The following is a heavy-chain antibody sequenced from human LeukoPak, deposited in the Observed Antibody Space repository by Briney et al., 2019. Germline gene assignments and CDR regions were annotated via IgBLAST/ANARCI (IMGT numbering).Heavy chain of an antibody. CDR2: VYYRGST. Sequence: SETLSLTCTVSGGSISSYYWSWIRQPPGKGLEWVGTVYYRGSTYYNPSLKSRVTISVDTSKNQFSLKLSSVTAADTAMYYCAREVSGIRGVEWGYYYYGMDVWGRGTTVTVSS. V-gene: IGHV4-59*12. D-gene: IGHD3-10*01. J-gene: IGHJ6*02. CDR1: GGSISSYY. CDR3: AREVSGIRGVEWGYYYYGMDV.